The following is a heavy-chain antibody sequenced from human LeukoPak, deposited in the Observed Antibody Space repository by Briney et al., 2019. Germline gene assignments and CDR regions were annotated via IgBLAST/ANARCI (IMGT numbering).Heavy chain of an antibody. D-gene: IGHD3-3*01. CDR1: GYTFTSYA. V-gene: IGHV1-3*01. CDR2: INAGNGNT. CDR3: ARSYYDFWSGYSRLELDWFDP. Sequence: GASVKVSCKASGYTFTSYAMHWVRQAPGQRLEWMGWINAGNGNTKYSQKFQGRVTITRDTSASTAYMELSSLRSEDTAVYYCARSYYDFWSGYSRLELDWFDPWGQGTLVTVSS. J-gene: IGHJ5*02.